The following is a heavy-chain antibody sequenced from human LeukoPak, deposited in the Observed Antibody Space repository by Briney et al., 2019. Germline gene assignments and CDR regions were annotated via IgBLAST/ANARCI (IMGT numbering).Heavy chain of an antibody. J-gene: IGHJ4*02. Sequence: SVKVSCKASGGTFSSYAISWVRQAPGQGLDWMGGIIPVFGTANYAQKFQGRVTITADESTSTAYMELSSLRSADTAVYYCARDLGDFWSGYPTGFDYWGQGTLVTVSS. CDR2: IIPVFGTA. CDR1: GGTFSSYA. D-gene: IGHD3-3*01. V-gene: IGHV1-69*13. CDR3: ARDLGDFWSGYPTGFDY.